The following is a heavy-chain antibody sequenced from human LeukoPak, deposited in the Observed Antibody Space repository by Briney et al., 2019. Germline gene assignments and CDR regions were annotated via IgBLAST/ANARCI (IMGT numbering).Heavy chain of an antibody. CDR3: ARYSSSWYPDY. J-gene: IGHJ4*02. CDR2: IYPGDSDT. D-gene: IGHD6-13*01. Sequence: RGESLKISCRASGYIFSTYWIGWVRQMPGKGLEWMGIIYPGDSDTRYSPSFQGQVTISADKSISTAYLQWSSLKASDTAMYYCARYSSSWYPDYWGQGTLVTVSS. V-gene: IGHV5-51*01. CDR1: GYIFSTYW.